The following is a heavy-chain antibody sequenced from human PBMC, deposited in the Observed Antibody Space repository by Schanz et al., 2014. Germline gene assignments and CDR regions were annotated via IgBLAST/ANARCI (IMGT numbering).Heavy chain of an antibody. D-gene: IGHD4-17*01. V-gene: IGHV3-21*01. Sequence: DSGGGLVQPGGSLRLSCAVSGFTVSSNHMSWVRQAPGKGLEWVSSISSSGSYIHYADSVKGRFTISRDNAKNTLYLQMNSLRAEDTAVYYCARPRFDYGEVDYWGQGTLVTVSS. CDR1: GFTVSSNH. CDR2: ISSSGSYI. CDR3: ARPRFDYGEVDY. J-gene: IGHJ4*02.